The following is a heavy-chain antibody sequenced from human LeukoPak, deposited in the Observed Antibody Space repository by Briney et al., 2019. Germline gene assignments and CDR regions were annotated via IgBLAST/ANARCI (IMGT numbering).Heavy chain of an antibody. Sequence: ASVKVSCKASGYTFTGHYIHWVRQAPGQGLEWMGWINPNSGATNYAQKFQGRVTVTRDTSSSTAYMELSSLRYGDTAVYYCARASGYSYGRPIDYWGQGTLVTVSS. J-gene: IGHJ4*02. CDR3: ARASGYSYGRPIDY. D-gene: IGHD5-18*01. CDR2: INPNSGAT. CDR1: GYTFTGHY. V-gene: IGHV1-2*02.